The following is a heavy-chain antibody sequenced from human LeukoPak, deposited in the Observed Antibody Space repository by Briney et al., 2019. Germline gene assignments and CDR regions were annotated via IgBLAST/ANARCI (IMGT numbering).Heavy chain of an antibody. J-gene: IGHJ3*02. CDR3: ARDHVSYYYDSSGYFGVDI. CDR2: GNT. Sequence: GNTNYAQKLQGRVTMTTDTSTSTAYMELRSLRSDDTAVYYCARDHVSYYYDSSGYFGVDIWGQGTMVTVSS. V-gene: IGHV1-18*01. D-gene: IGHD3-22*01.